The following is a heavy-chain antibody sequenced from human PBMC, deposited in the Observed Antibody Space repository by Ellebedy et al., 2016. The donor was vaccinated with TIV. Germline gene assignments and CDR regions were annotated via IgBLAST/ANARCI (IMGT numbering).Heavy chain of an antibody. Sequence: GESLKISCVASGFTFSNFDMHWVRQAPGKGLEWLARISYDGRSQYYADSVKGRFTISRDNANNFLYLDMKSLRVKDTAVYYCTRGVVSDHWGHGSLVTVSS. CDR2: ISYDGRSQ. J-gene: IGHJ4*01. D-gene: IGHD3-3*01. V-gene: IGHV3-30*03. CDR1: GFTFSNFD. CDR3: TRGVVSDH.